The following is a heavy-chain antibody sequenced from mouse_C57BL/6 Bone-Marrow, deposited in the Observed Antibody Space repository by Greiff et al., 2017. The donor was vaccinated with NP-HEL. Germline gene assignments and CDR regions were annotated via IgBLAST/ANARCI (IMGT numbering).Heavy chain of an antibody. CDR1: GFTFSDYY. CDR2: INYDGSST. V-gene: IGHV5-16*01. CDR3: ARGRLLWYFDD. J-gene: IGHJ2*01. D-gene: IGHD2-1*01. Sequence: EVQWVESEGGLVQPGRSMKLSCTASGFTFSDYYMAWVRQVPEKGLEWVANINYDGSSTYYLDSLKSRFTLSRDNAQNILYLQMRSLKSEDTATYYWARGRLLWYFDDWGQGTTLTVSS.